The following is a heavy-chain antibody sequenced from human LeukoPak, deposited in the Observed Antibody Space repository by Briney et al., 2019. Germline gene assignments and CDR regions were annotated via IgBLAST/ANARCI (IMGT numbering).Heavy chain of an antibody. J-gene: IGHJ6*02. CDR2: IIPIFGTA. CDR3: ATGYGSGSYLTYYYYYGMDV. CDR1: GGTFSSYA. D-gene: IGHD3-10*01. V-gene: IGHV1-69*13. Sequence: SVKVSCTASGGTFSSYAISWVRQAPGQGLEWMGGIIPIFGTANYAQKFQGRVTITADESTSTAYMELSSLRSEDTAVYYCATGYGSGSYLTYYYYYGMDVWGQGTTVTVSS.